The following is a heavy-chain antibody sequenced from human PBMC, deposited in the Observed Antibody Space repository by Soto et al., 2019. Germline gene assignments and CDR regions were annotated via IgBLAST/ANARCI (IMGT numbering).Heavy chain of an antibody. J-gene: IGHJ4*02. D-gene: IGHD1-26*01. CDR3: ARAYPHSGSNSSFDY. Sequence: EVQLVESGGGLVQPGGSLRLSCAASGFTFSSYWMHWVRQAPGKGLVWVSRIHTDGSSTSYADSVKGRFTISRDNAKNTLYLQMNSLRVEDTAVYYGARAYPHSGSNSSFDYWGQGTLVTVSS. CDR1: GFTFSSYW. V-gene: IGHV3-74*01. CDR2: IHTDGSST.